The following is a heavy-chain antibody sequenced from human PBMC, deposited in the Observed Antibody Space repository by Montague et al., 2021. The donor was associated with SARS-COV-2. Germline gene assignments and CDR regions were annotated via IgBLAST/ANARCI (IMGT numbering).Heavy chain of an antibody. CDR3: ARGRVTRAGFDY. CDR1: GYFIGPGYY. CDR2: NYLHGNA. Sequence: SETLSLTCSVSGYFIGPGYYGRCIRQSPGKRLALIGSNYLHGNAYYNPSLNSRVTISLDTSNNQFSLRLTSVTTSDTAVYYCARGRVTRAGFDYWGQGIRVIVSS. D-gene: IGHD2-21*02. V-gene: IGHV4-38-2*02. J-gene: IGHJ4*02.